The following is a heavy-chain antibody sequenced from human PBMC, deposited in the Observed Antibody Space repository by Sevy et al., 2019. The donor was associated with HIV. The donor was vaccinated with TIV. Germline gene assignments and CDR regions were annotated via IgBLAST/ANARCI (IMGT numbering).Heavy chain of an antibody. CDR3: ARGRVYDSSGYYPFNFDY. CDR1: GGSFSGYY. Sequence: SETLSLTCAVYGGSFSGYYWSWIRQPPGKGLEWIGVINHSGSTNYNPSLKSRVTISVDTSKNQFSLKLSSVTAADTAVYYCARGRVYDSSGYYPFNFDYWGQGTLVTVSS. CDR2: INHSGST. D-gene: IGHD3-22*01. V-gene: IGHV4-34*01. J-gene: IGHJ4*02.